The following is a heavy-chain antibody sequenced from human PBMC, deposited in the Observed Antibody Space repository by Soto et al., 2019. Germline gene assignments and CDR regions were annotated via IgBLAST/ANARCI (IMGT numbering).Heavy chain of an antibody. J-gene: IGHJ6*02. V-gene: IGHV6-1*01. CDR2: TYYRSKWYN. CDR1: GDSVSSNSAA. CDR3: ARDLLRSIVVVPAAITTVVYYYYGMDV. D-gene: IGHD2-2*02. Sequence: SPTLSLTCGISGDSVSSNSAAWNWIRQSPSRGLEWLGRTYYRSKWYNDYAVSVKSRITINPDTSKNQFSLQLNSVTPEDTAVYYCARDLLRSIVVVPAAITTVVYYYYGMDVWCQVTTFTVSS.